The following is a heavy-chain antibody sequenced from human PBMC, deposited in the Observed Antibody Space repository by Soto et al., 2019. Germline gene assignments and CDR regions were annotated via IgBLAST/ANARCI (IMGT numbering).Heavy chain of an antibody. CDR1: GGSISSGDYY. CDR2: IYYSGST. J-gene: IGHJ3*02. V-gene: IGHV4-30-4*01. Sequence: PSETLSLTCTVSGGSISSGDYYWSWIRQPPGKGLEWIGYIYYSGSTYYNPSLKSRVTISVDTSKNQFSLKLSSVTAADTAVYYCARDKENSTAFGDAFDIWGQGTMVT. CDR3: ARDKENSTAFGDAFDI. D-gene: IGHD2-2*01.